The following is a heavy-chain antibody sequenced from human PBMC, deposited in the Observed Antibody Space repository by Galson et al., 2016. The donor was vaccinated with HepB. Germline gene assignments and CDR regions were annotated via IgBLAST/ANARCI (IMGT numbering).Heavy chain of an antibody. J-gene: IGHJ5*02. Sequence: TLSLTCSVSGASIRRGGYHWSWIRQHPGRGLEWLAYIYNSGTTYYNPSLKSRLLISIDTSKNQFSLNLTSVTAADTAVYYCARGEGDWFDPWGQGTLVTVYS. CDR2: IYNSGTT. D-gene: IGHD3-16*01. CDR3: ARGEGDWFDP. CDR1: GASIRRGGYH. V-gene: IGHV4-31*03.